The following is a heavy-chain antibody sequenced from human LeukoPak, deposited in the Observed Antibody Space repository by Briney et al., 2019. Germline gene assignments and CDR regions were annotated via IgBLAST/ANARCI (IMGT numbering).Heavy chain of an antibody. J-gene: IGHJ4*02. V-gene: IGHV3-21*01. CDR1: GFTFSTYA. D-gene: IGHD4-17*01. CDR3: ARGRYYLDS. CDR2: ISSASSYM. Sequence: GGSLRLSCAASGFTFSTYAMSWVRQAPGKGLEWVSSISSASSYMYYADSLRGRFTISRDNAKNTLYLQMNSLRAEDTAVYYCARGRYYLDSWGQGTLVTVSS.